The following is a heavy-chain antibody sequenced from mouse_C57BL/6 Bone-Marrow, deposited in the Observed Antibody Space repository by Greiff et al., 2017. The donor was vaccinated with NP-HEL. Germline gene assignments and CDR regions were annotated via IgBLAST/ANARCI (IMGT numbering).Heavy chain of an antibody. CDR3: ARDYYGSSERYYFDY. CDR2: INPYNGGT. V-gene: IGHV1-19*01. Sequence: VQLQQSGPVLVKPGASVKMSCKASGYTFPDYYMNWVKQSHGKSLEWIGVINPYNGGTSYNQKFKGKATLTVDKSSSTAYMELNSLTSEDSAVYYCARDYYGSSERYYFDYWGQGTTLTVSS. D-gene: IGHD1-1*01. J-gene: IGHJ2*01. CDR1: GYTFPDYY.